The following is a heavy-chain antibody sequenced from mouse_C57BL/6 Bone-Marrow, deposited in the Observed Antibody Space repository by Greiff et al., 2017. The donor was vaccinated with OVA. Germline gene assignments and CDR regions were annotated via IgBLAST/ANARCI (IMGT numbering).Heavy chain of an antibody. Sequence: VLLQQSGAELVKPGASVKISCKASGYTFTDYYINWVKQRPGQGLEWSGKIGPGSGSTYYNEKFKGKATLTADKSSSPAYMQLSSLTSEDSAVYFCANYGYYAMDYWGQGTSVTVSS. V-gene: IGHV1-77*01. D-gene: IGHD1-1*02. J-gene: IGHJ4*01. CDR1: GYTFTDYY. CDR2: IGPGSGST. CDR3: ANYGYYAMDY.